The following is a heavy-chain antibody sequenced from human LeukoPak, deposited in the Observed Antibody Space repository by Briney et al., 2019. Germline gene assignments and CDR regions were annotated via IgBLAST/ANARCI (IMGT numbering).Heavy chain of an antibody. J-gene: IGHJ6*03. D-gene: IGHD1-26*01. V-gene: IGHV3-21*01. Sequence: GGSLKLSCATSGFTFNNYNMNWVRQAPGRALEWVSSITTSGTYIFYADSVKGRFTISRDNAKNSLYLQMNSLGPEDTAVYYCARDPYSGNYGNYYYYYMDVWGKGTTVTISS. CDR2: ITTSGTYI. CDR1: GFTFNNYN. CDR3: ARDPYSGNYGNYYYYYMDV.